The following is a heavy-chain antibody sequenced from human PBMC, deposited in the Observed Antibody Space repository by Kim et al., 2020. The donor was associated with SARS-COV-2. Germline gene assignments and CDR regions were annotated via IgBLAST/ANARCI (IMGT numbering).Heavy chain of an antibody. D-gene: IGHD3-10*01. V-gene: IGHV4-31*03. J-gene: IGHJ4*02. CDR3: ARGGDGFDFDY. CDR2: IYYSGST. CDR1: GGSISSGGYY. Sequence: SETLSLTCTVSGGSISSGGYYWSWIRQHPGKGLEWIGYIYYSGSTYYNPSLKSRVTISVDTSKNQFSLKLSSVTAADTAVYYCARGGDGFDFDYWGQGTLVTVSS.